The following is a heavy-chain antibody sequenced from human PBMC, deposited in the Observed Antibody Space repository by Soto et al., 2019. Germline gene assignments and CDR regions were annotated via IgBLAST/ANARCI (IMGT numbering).Heavy chain of an antibody. J-gene: IGHJ5*02. CDR1: GGSISSDY. D-gene: IGHD3-9*01. CDR3: ARHSQVYDILTGYYNSHWFDP. CDR2: IYYSGST. Sequence: PSETLSLTCNFSGGSISSDYWSWIRQPPGKGLEWIGYIYYSGSTNYNPSLKSRVTISVDTSKNQFSLKLSSVTAADTAVYYCARHSQVYDILTGYYNSHWFDPWGQGTLVTVS. V-gene: IGHV4-59*08.